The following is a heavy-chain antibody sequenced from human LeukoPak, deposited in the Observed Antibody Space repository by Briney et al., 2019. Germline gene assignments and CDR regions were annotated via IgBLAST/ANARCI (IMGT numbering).Heavy chain of an antibody. Sequence: SETLSLTCTVSGGSISSSSYYWGWIRQPPGKGLEWIGSIYYSGSTYYNPSLKSRVTISVDTSKNQFSLKLSSVTAADTAVYYCARVRGGGAYSSGWYCDYWGQGTLVTVSS. D-gene: IGHD6-19*01. CDR1: GGSISSSSYY. CDR3: ARVRGGGAYSSGWYCDY. CDR2: IYYSGST. V-gene: IGHV4-39*07. J-gene: IGHJ4*02.